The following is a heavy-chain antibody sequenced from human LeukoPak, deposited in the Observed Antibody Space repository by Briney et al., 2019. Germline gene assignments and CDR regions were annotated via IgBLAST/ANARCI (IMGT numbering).Heavy chain of an antibody. J-gene: IGHJ4*02. V-gene: IGHV1-58*01. Sequence: VASVNVSCKASGFTFTSSAVQWVRQARGQRLEWLGWIVVGSGNTNYAQKFQERVTITRDMSTSTAYMELSSLRSEDTAVYYCAAWRYCSGGSCYHSDYWGQGTLVTVSS. D-gene: IGHD2-15*01. CDR1: GFTFTSSA. CDR3: AAWRYCSGGSCYHSDY. CDR2: IVVGSGNT.